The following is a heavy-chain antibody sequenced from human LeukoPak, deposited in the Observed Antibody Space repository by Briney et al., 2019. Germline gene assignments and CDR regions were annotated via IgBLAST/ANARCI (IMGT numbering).Heavy chain of an antibody. Sequence: PGGSLRLSCAASGFTFSSYGMHWVRQAPGKGLEWVAFIRYDGSNKYYADSVKGRFTISRDNSKNTLYLQMNSLRAEDTAVYYCAKALLPMVRGVSTYYYMDVWGKGTTVTISS. CDR1: GFTFSSYG. CDR2: IRYDGSNK. J-gene: IGHJ6*03. D-gene: IGHD3-10*01. V-gene: IGHV3-30*02. CDR3: AKALLPMVRGVSTYYYMDV.